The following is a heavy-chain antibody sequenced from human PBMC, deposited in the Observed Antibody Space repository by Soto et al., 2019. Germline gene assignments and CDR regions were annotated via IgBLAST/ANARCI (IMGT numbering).Heavy chain of an antibody. Sequence: QVQLQESGPGLVKPSQTLSLTCTVSGGSISSGDYYWSWIRQPPGKGLEWIGYIYYSGSTYYNPSLKSRVTISVDTSKNQFSLKLSSVTAADTAVYYCARLYGSGSSPPYYFDYWGQGTLVTVSS. CDR2: IYYSGST. V-gene: IGHV4-30-4*01. J-gene: IGHJ4*02. CDR3: ARLYGSGSSPPYYFDY. CDR1: GGSISSGDYY. D-gene: IGHD3-10*01.